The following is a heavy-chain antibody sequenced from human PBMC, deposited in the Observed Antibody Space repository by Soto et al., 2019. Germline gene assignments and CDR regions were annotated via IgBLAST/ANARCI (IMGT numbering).Heavy chain of an antibody. Sequence: QVQLVESGGGVVQPGRSLRLSCEASGFTFSSYGMHWVRQAPGKGLEWVAVISYDGSNKYYADSVKGRFTISRDNSKNTLYLQMNSLRAEDTAVYYCATPQGGWYPPFDYWGQGTLVTVSS. CDR2: ISYDGSNK. V-gene: IGHV3-30*03. CDR3: ATPQGGWYPPFDY. J-gene: IGHJ4*02. D-gene: IGHD6-19*01. CDR1: GFTFSSYG.